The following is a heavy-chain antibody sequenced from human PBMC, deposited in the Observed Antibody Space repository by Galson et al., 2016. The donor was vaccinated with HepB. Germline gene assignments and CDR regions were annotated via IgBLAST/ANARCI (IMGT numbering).Heavy chain of an antibody. J-gene: IGHJ4*02. CDR2: IDSDGLNT. CDR1: GFTSSDFW. V-gene: IGHV3-74*01. CDR3: ARDINWVSFDF. Sequence: SLRLSCAASGFTSSDFWIHWARQVPGKGLVWVSRIDSDGLNTNYADSVKGRFTISRDNAKNTVYLQMNSLRVEDTAVYYCARDINWVSFDFWGQGTLVTVSS. D-gene: IGHD7-27*01.